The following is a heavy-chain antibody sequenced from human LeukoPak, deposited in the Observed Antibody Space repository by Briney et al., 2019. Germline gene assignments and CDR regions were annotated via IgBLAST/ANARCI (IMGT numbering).Heavy chain of an antibody. CDR2: IHSSGRT. CDR1: GXSSSSYY. J-gene: IGHJ4*02. D-gene: IGHD5-12*01. CDR3: VRGGGYLPDY. Sequence: SETLSLTCTVSGXSSSSYYWSWIRQPPGKTLEWIGYIHSSGRTNYIPSLKSRVTMSVDTSKNQFSLKLSSVTAADTAVYYCVRGGGYLPDYWGQGTLVTVSS. V-gene: IGHV4-59*01.